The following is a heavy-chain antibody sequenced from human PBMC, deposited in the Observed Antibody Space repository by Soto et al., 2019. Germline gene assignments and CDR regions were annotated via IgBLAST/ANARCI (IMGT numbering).Heavy chain of an antibody. J-gene: IGHJ4*02. CDR3: ARDLRRQLYSSGWPDY. D-gene: IGHD6-19*01. CDR2: ISAYNGNT. Sequence: QVQLVQSGAEVKKPGASVKVSCKASGYTFTSYGISWVRQAPGQGLEWMGWISAYNGNTNYAQKLQGRVTMTTDTSTSTAYMELRSLRSDDAAVYYCARDLRRQLYSSGWPDYWGQGTLVTVSS. CDR1: GYTFTSYG. V-gene: IGHV1-18*01.